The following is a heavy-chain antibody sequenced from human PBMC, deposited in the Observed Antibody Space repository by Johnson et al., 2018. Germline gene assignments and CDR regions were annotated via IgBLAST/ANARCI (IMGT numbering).Heavy chain of an antibody. CDR1: GGSITSYH. CDR2: IYYTGSS. Sequence: QVQLQESGPGLVKPSETLSLTCPVSGGSITSYHWSWIRQPPGKGLEWIWVIYYTGSSNYNPSLQCRFTIQVYTSKNPFSLRLIPVTAADTAVYYCARAHKDSHGYNYFAFEIWGQGTMVTVSS. V-gene: IGHV4-59*01. D-gene: IGHD5-24*01. CDR3: ARAHKDSHGYNYFAFEI. J-gene: IGHJ3*02.